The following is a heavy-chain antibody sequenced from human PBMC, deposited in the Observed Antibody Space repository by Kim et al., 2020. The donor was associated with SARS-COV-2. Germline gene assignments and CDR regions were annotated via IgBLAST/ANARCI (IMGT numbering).Heavy chain of an antibody. D-gene: IGHD1-26*01. CDR2: ISSSSSTI. CDR1: GFTFSSYS. V-gene: IGHV3-48*01. J-gene: IGHJ6*02. Sequence: GGSLRLSCAASGFTFSSYSMNWVRQAPGKGLEWVSYISSSSSTIYYADSVKGRFTISRDNAKNSMYLQMNSMRAEDTAVYYCAREWLELLRLYYYGMDVWGQGTTVTVSS. CDR3: AREWLELLRLYYYGMDV.